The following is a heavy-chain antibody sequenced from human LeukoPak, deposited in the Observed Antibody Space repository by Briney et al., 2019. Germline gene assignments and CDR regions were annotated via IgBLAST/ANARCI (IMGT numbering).Heavy chain of an antibody. CDR3: ARDTLTVVAVTYFDY. V-gene: IGHV1-69*05. Sequence: SVKVSCEASGGTFSSYAISWVRQAPGQGLEWMGRIIPIFGTANYAQKFQGRVTITTDESTSTAHMELSSLRSEDTAVYYCARDTLTVVAVTYFDYWGQGTLVTVSS. CDR1: GGTFSSYA. J-gene: IGHJ4*02. D-gene: IGHD2-15*01. CDR2: IIPIFGTA.